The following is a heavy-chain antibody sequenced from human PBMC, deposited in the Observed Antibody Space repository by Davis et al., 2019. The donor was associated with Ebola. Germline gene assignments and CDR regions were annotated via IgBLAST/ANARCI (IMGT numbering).Heavy chain of an antibody. J-gene: IGHJ4*02. CDR1: GFTFSNDV. CDR3: ATTPQYSSGQNKPFDY. V-gene: IGHV3-23*01. D-gene: IGHD6-19*01. Sequence: GESLKISCAASGFTFSNDVMTWVRQAPGKGLDWVSTISGSGGSTYYADSVKGRFTISRDNSKNTLYLQMSSLRAEDTAVYYCATTPQYSSGQNKPFDYWGQGTLVTVSS. CDR2: ISGSGGST.